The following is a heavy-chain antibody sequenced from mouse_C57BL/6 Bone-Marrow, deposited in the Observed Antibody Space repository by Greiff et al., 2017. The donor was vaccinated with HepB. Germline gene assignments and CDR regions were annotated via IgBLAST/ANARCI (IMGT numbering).Heavy chain of an antibody. CDR3: AMLGYYYGNGGYFDY. CDR2: IHPSDIDT. J-gene: IGHJ2*01. V-gene: IGHV1-74*01. Sequence: QVQLQQPGAELVKPGASVKVSCKASGYTFTSYWMHWVKQRPGQGLEWIGRIHPSDIDTKYNQKFKGKATLTVDKSSSTAYMQLSSLTSEDSAVYYCAMLGYYYGNGGYFDYWGQGTTLTVSS. D-gene: IGHD1-1*01. CDR1: GYTFTSYW.